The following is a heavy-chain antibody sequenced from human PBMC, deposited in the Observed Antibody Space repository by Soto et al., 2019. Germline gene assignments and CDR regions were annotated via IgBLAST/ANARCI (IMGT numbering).Heavy chain of an antibody. J-gene: IGHJ4*02. V-gene: IGHV3-53*01. CDR3: ARSGYSFAWGY. Sequence: EVQLVESGGGLIPPGGSLRLSCAASGFLVNSAYMTWVRQAPGKGLEWLSMINSDGSTLYAESVKGRLTISRDNSKNRLDLQMNSLRAEDTAMYDCARSGYSFAWGYWGQGTLVIVTS. D-gene: IGHD5-18*01. CDR1: GFLVNSAY. CDR2: INSDGST.